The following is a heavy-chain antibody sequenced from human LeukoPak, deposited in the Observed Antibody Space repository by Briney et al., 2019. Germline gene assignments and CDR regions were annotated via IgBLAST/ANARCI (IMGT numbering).Heavy chain of an antibody. D-gene: IGHD3-22*01. J-gene: IGHJ4*02. CDR3: TTSPYYDESGNY. CDR1: GFTFASAW. V-gene: IGHV3-15*01. CDR2: IKPKTSGETT. Sequence: NPGGSLRLSCAASGFTFASAWMNWGRQAPGKGLEWVGRIKPKTSGETTDYAAPVKGRFSISRDDSKNTVYLQMSSLKTEDTALYYCTTSPYYDESGNYWGQGTLVTVSS.